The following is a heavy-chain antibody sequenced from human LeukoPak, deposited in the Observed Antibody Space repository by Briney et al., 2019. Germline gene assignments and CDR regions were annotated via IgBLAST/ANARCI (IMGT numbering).Heavy chain of an antibody. D-gene: IGHD1-26*01. CDR1: GGSISSSIYY. CDR3: ATGIVGATSYNWFDP. V-gene: IGHV4-39*07. Sequence: SETLSLTCTVSGGSISSSIYYWGWIRQPPGKGLEWIGSIYHSGSTYYNPSLKSRVTISVDTSKNQFSLKLSSVTAADTAVYYCATGIVGATSYNWFDPWGQGTLVTVSS. CDR2: IYHSGST. J-gene: IGHJ5*02.